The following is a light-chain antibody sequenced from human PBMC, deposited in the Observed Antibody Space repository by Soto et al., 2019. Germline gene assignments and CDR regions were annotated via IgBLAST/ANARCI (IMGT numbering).Light chain of an antibody. CDR1: SSDVGGYNY. J-gene: IGLJ1*01. CDR3: TSYTSSSTYV. V-gene: IGLV2-14*01. Sequence: QSALTQPASVSGSPGQSITISCAGTSSDVGGYNYVSWYQQYPGKAPKLMIYEVSNRPSGVSNRFSGSTSGNTASLTISGLQAGDEADYYCTSYTSSSTYVFGTGTKVTVL. CDR2: EVS.